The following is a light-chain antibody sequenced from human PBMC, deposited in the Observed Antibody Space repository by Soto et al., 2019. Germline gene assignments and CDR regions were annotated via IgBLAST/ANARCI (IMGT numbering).Light chain of an antibody. Sequence: QSALTQPRSVSGSPGQSVTIYCTGTSSDVGGYNYVSWYQQHPGKAPKFMIYDVSKRPSGVPDRFSGSKSGNMASLTISGLQAEDEADYYCCSYAGSYKGYVFGTGTKLTVL. CDR2: DVS. CDR1: SSDVGGYNY. J-gene: IGLJ1*01. CDR3: CSYAGSYKGYV. V-gene: IGLV2-11*01.